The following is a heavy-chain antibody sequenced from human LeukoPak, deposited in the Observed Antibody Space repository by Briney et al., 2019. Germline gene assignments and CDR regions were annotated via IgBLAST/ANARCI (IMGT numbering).Heavy chain of an antibody. J-gene: IGHJ4*02. CDR3: ARQGLSEDY. V-gene: IGHV4-39*01. Sequence: SETLSLTCTVSGGSISSSSYYWGWIRQPPGKGLEWIGSIYYSGSTYYNPSLKSRVTISVDTSKNQFSLKLSSVTAADTAVYYCARQGLSEDYWGQGTLVTVSS. CDR2: IYYSGST. D-gene: IGHD3-16*02. CDR1: GGSISSSSYY.